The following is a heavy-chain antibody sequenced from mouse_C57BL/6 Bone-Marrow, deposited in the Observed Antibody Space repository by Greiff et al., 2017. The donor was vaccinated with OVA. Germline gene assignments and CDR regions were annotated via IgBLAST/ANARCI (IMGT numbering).Heavy chain of an antibody. D-gene: IGHD1-1*01. V-gene: IGHV1-64*01. CDR1: GYTFTSYW. J-gene: IGHJ2*01. CDR2: IHPNSGST. Sequence: QVQLQQPGAELVKPGASVKLSCKASGYTFTSYWMHWVKQRPGQGLEWIGMIHPNSGSTNYNEKLKSKATLTVDKSSSTAYMQLSSLTSEDSAVYYCAREGGSSFTGDYWGQGTTLTVSS. CDR3: AREGGSSFTGDY.